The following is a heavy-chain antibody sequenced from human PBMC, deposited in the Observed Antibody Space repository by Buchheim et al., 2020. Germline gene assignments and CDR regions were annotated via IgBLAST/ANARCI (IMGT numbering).Heavy chain of an antibody. V-gene: IGHV3-30-3*01. D-gene: IGHD1-26*01. CDR1: GFTFSSYA. CDR2: ISYDGSNK. Sequence: QVQLVESGGGVVQPGRSLRLSCAASGFTFSSYAMHWVRQAPGKGLEWVAVISYDGSNKYYADSVKGRFTISRDHSKNTLYLQMNSLRAEDTAVYYCARVVGATEFDYWGQGTL. CDR3: ARVVGATEFDY. J-gene: IGHJ4*02.